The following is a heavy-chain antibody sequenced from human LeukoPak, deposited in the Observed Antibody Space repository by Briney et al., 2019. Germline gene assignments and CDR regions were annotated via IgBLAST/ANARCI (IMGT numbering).Heavy chain of an antibody. CDR3: ARDSLGAGTVGATSGY. CDR1: SGSISNSDYF. Sequence: SETLSLTCTVSSGSISNSDYFWGWIRQPPGKGLEWIGSIFYSGSTNYNPSLKSRVTISVDTSKNQFSLKLSSVTAADTAVYYCARDSLGAGTVGATSGYWGQGTLVTVSP. J-gene: IGHJ4*02. D-gene: IGHD1-26*01. CDR2: IFYSGST. V-gene: IGHV4-39*02.